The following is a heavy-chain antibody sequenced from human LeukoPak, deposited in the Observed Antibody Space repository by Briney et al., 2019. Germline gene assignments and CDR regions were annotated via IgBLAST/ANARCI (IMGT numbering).Heavy chain of an antibody. CDR2: ISSSSSYI. CDR3: ARDVRYYDILTANYYYYMDV. V-gene: IGHV3-21*01. Sequence: PGGSLRLSCAASGFTFSSYSMNWVRQGPGKGLERVSSISSSSSYIYYADSVKGRFTISRDNAKNSLYLQMNSLRAEDTAVYYCARDVRYYDILTANYYYYMDVWGKGTTVTVSS. CDR1: GFTFSSYS. D-gene: IGHD3-9*01. J-gene: IGHJ6*03.